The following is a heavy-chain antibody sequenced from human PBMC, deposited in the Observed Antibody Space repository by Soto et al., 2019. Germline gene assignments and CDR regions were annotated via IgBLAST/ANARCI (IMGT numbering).Heavy chain of an antibody. J-gene: IGHJ3*02. CDR3: AREKYYYGSGSSPGSHDAFDI. D-gene: IGHD3-10*01. CDR1: GDSVSSLSAA. V-gene: IGHV6-1*01. Sequence: SQTLSLTCAISGDSVSSLSAAWNWSRQYPSRGLEWLGRTYYRSKWYNDYAVSVKSRITINPDTSKNQFSLQLNSVTPEDTAVYYCAREKYYYGSGSSPGSHDAFDIWGQGTMVTVSS. CDR2: TYYRSKWYN.